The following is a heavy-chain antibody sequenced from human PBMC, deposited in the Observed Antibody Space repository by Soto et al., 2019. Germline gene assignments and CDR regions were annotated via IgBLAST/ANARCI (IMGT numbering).Heavy chain of an antibody. CDR1: GFTFSSYS. D-gene: IGHD6-6*01. Sequence: EVQLVESGGGLVKPGGSLRLSCAASGFTFSSYSMNWVRQAPGKGLEWVSSISSSSSYIYYADAVKGRFTISRDNAKNSLYLQMNSRRAEDTAVYYCARDREYSPLIHYYYYMDVWGKGTTVTVSS. CDR2: ISSSSSYI. J-gene: IGHJ6*03. CDR3: ARDREYSPLIHYYYYMDV. V-gene: IGHV3-21*01.